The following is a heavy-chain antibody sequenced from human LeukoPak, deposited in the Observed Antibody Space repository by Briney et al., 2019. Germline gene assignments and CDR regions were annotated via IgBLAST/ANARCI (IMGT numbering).Heavy chain of an antibody. CDR1: GGSISSTSYY. Sequence: SETLSLTCTVSGGSISSTSYYWGWIRQPPGKGLAWIGSVYSRGSTFYTPSLKSRVTISVDTSKNQFSLKLTSVTAADTAVYYCARDDFWTGYDTFANWGQGTLVTVSS. CDR3: ARDDFWTGYDTFAN. CDR2: VYSRGST. V-gene: IGHV4-39*07. J-gene: IGHJ4*02. D-gene: IGHD3/OR15-3a*01.